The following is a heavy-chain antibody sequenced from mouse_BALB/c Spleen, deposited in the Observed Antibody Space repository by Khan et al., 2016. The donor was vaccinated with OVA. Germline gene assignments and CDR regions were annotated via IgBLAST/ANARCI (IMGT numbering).Heavy chain of an antibody. CDR2: ISPGSGSA. D-gene: IGHD1-1*01. Sequence: DLVKPGASVKLSCKASGYTFTSYWINWIKQRPGQGLEWVGQISPGSGSAYYNEVFKDKATLTIDTSSTTAYIQLSSLSSEDSAVYVCARSNCYGRSLYAMDYWGQGTSITVSS. CDR3: ARSNCYGRSLYAMDY. V-gene: IGHV1S41*01. CDR1: GYTFTSYW. J-gene: IGHJ4*01.